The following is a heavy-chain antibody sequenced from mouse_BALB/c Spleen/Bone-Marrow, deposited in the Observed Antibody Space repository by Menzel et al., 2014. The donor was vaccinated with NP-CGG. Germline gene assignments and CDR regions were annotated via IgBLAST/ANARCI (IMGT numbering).Heavy chain of an antibody. V-gene: IGHV5-9-3*01. CDR2: ISSGGSYT. Sequence: EVKVEESGGGLVKPGGSPKLSCAASGFTFSSYAMSWVRQTPEKRLEWVATISSGGSYTYYPDSVKGRFTISRDNAKNTLYLQMSSLRSEDTAMYYCARHGITRLLDYWGQGTTLTVSS. CDR1: GFTFSSYA. CDR3: ARHGITRLLDY. J-gene: IGHJ2*01. D-gene: IGHD2-4*01.